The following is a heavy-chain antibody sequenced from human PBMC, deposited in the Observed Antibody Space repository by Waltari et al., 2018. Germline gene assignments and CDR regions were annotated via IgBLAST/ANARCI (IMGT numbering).Heavy chain of an antibody. J-gene: IGHJ4*02. D-gene: IGHD3-22*01. CDR3: ARRPFRYDSSGYYSY. V-gene: IGHV1-3*01. CDR1: GYTFTSYA. Sequence: QVQLVQSGAEVKKPGASVKVSCKASGYTFTSYAMHWVRQAPGQRLEWMGWINAGNGNTKYSQKFQGRVTISADKSISTAYLQWSSLKASDTAMYYCARRPFRYDSSGYYSYWGQGTLVTVSS. CDR2: INAGNGNT.